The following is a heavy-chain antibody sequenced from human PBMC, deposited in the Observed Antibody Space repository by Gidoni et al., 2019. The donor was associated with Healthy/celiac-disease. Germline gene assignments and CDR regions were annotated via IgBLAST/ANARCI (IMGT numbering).Heavy chain of an antibody. D-gene: IGHD4-17*01. CDR2: IYTSGST. Sequence: QVQLQESGPGLVKPSQNLSLTCTVSGGSISRGSYYWSWIRQPAGKGLEWIGRIYTSGSTNYTPSLKSRVTISVDTSKNQFSLKLSSVTAADTAVYYCARAEGYGGHREFDYWGQGTLVTVSS. CDR3: ARAEGYGGHREFDY. J-gene: IGHJ4*02. CDR1: GGSISRGSYY. V-gene: IGHV4-61*02.